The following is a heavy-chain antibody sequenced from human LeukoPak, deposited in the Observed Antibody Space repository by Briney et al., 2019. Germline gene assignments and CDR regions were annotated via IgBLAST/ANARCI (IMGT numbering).Heavy chain of an antibody. CDR1: GFTFQDYG. J-gene: IGHJ4*02. Sequence: PGGSLRLSCAASGFTFQDYGMSWVRQSPGKGLEGVSGMNWNGYSTVYADSVKGRFAISRDNAKKCLYLQMNSLSAEDTALYYCARRDYYGSGSPDFWGQGTLVTVSS. V-gene: IGHV3-20*04. CDR2: MNWNGYST. CDR3: ARRDYYGSGSPDF. D-gene: IGHD3-10*01.